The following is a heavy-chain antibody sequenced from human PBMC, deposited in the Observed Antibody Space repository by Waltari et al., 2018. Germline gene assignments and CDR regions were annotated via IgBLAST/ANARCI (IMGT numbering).Heavy chain of an antibody. CDR1: GFTFSTYA. Sequence: EVQLLESGGGLVQPGGSLRLSCAASGFTFSTYAMSWVRQAPGKGLEWVSGFGGSGDTTYDADSVKGRFSISRDNSKNTLYLQMNSLRAEDTAIYYCAKTRYPSGWWVWDYWGQGTLVTVSS. CDR2: FGGSGDTT. J-gene: IGHJ4*02. D-gene: IGHD6-19*01. CDR3: AKTRYPSGWWVWDY. V-gene: IGHV3-23*01.